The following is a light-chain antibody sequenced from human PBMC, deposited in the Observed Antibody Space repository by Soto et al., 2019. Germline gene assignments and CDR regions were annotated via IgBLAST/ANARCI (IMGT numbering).Light chain of an antibody. CDR3: QQFNNYPLT. Sequence: DIQMTQSPSSLSASVGDRVTITCRASQGIRHYLAWYQQKPGKVPKLLIYEASNLQSGVPSRFRGGGSGTEFTLTISSLQPEDFATYYCQQFNNYPLTFGGGTKVDIK. J-gene: IGKJ4*01. V-gene: IGKV1-27*01. CDR1: QGIRHY. CDR2: EAS.